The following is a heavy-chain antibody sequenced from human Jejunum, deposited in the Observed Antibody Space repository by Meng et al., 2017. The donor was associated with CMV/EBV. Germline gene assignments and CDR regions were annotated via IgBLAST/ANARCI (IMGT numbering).Heavy chain of an antibody. Sequence: VGSGFDLDDFAMHLVRQVPGKSLEWVSSISWNSDRIDYAGPVKGRFTISRDNARNSLYVQMNSLKPEDTALYFCAKDVGAYAGFETWGQGTTVTVSS. V-gene: IGHV3-9*01. CDR1: GFDLDDFA. J-gene: IGHJ3*02. CDR2: ISWNSDRI. CDR3: AKDVGAYAGFET. D-gene: IGHD4-23*01.